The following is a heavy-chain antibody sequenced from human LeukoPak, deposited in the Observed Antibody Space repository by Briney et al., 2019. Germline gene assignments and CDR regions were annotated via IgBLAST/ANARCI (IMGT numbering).Heavy chain of an antibody. D-gene: IGHD4-23*01. CDR3: ARAQDGNSQGAFDI. J-gene: IGHJ3*02. CDR2: INPSGGST. V-gene: IGHV1-46*01. Sequence: ASVKVSCKASGYTFTIYYIHWVRQAPGPGLEWVGVINPSGGSTNYAQKFQGRVTMTRDTSTSTVYMELSSLRSEDTAVYYCARAQDGNSQGAFDIWGQGTMVTVSS. CDR1: GYTFTIYY.